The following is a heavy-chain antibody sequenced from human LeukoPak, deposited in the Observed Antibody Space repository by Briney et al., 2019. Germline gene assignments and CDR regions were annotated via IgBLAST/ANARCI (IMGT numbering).Heavy chain of an antibody. CDR1: GGTFSSYA. CDR2: INPNSGGT. Sequence: ASVKVSCKASGGTFSSYAISWVRQAPGQGLEWMGWINPNSGGTNYAQKFQGRVTMTRDTSISTAYMELSRLRSDDTAVYYCARGFMAGGDADYWGQGTLVTVSS. J-gene: IGHJ4*02. CDR3: ARGFMAGGDADY. D-gene: IGHD4-17*01. V-gene: IGHV1-2*02.